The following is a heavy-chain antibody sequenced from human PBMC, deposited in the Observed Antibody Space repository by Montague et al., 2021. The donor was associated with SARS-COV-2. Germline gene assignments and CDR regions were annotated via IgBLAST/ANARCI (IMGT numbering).Heavy chain of an antibody. J-gene: IGHJ4*02. D-gene: IGHD2-15*01. CDR2: ISDSWST. CDR1: GGSISSFY. V-gene: IGHV4-59*08. CDR3: ARHYSATLPAVY. Sequence: SETLSLTCTVSGGSISSFYWSWFRQPPGKGLEWIWYISDSWSTNYNPSLTSRVTMSVDTSKDQFSLKVNSVTAADTAVYYCARHYSATLPAVYWGQGTLVTVSS.